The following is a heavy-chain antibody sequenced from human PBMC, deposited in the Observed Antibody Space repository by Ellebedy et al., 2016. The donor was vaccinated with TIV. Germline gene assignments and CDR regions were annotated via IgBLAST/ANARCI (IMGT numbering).Heavy chain of an antibody. V-gene: IGHV3-23*01. CDR1: GFTFNSYV. CDR3: GNVYRSTWADS. D-gene: IGHD6-13*01. J-gene: IGHJ4*02. Sequence: GESLKISCAASGFTFNSYVMSWVRQAPGKGLEWVSAISRSGGSTYYPRPVKGRFTISRDNSKDTLSLQMNSLRAEDTAVYYCGNVYRSTWADSWGQGTLVTVSS. CDR2: ISRSGGST.